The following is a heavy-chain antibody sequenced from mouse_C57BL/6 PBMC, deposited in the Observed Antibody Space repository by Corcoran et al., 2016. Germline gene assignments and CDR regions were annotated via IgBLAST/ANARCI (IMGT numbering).Heavy chain of an antibody. CDR2: IFPGSGST. D-gene: IGHD1-1*01. CDR1: GYTFTDYY. Sequence: QVQLQQSGPELVKPGASVKISCKASGYTFTDYYINWVKQRPGQGLEWIGWIFPGSGSTYYNEKFKGKATLTVDKSSSTAYMLLSSLTSEDSAVYFCASHHYGSSTAWFAYWGQGTLVTVSA. V-gene: IGHV1-75*01. CDR3: ASHHYGSSTAWFAY. J-gene: IGHJ3*01.